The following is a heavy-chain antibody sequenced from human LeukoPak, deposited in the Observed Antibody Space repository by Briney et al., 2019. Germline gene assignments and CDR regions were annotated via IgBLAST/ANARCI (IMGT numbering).Heavy chain of an antibody. J-gene: IGHJ4*02. V-gene: IGHV4-39*07. CDR1: GGSISSSSYY. CDR3: ARDAEDSSSWYSDY. D-gene: IGHD6-13*01. Sequence: SETLSLTCTVSGGSISSSSYYWGWIRQPPGKGLEWIGSIYYSGSTYYNPSLKSRVTMSVDTSKNQFSLKLSSVTAADTAVYYCARDAEDSSSWYSDYWGQGTLVTVSS. CDR2: IYYSGST.